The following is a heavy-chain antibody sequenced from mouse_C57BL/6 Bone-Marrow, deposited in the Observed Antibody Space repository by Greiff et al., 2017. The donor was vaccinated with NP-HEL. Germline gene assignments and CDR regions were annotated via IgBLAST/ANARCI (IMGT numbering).Heavy chain of an antibody. CDR1: GYTFTSYW. CDR2: IDPSDSYT. J-gene: IGHJ3*01. V-gene: IGHV1-69*01. D-gene: IGHD2-10*02. CDR3: AALAWFAY. Sequence: VQLQQPGAELVMPGASVKLSCKASGYTFTSYWMHWVKQRPGQGLEWIGEIDPSDSYTNYNQKFKGKSTLTVDKSASTAYMQLSSLTSEDSAVSDCAALAWFAYWGQGTLVTVSA.